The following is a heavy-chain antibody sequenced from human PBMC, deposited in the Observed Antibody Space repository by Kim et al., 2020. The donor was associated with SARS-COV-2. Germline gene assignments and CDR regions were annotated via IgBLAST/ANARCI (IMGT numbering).Heavy chain of an antibody. CDR1: GFTFSSYS. CDR2: ISSSSSTI. CDR3: ARDLGHCGGDCSGPEYYYGLDV. J-gene: IGHJ6*02. Sequence: GGSLRLSCAASGFTFSSYSMNWVRQAPGKGLEWVSYISSSSSTIYYADSVKGRFTISRDNAKNSLYLQMNSLRDEDTAVYYCARDLGHCGGDCSGPEYYYGLDVWGQGTTVTVSS. D-gene: IGHD2-21*02. V-gene: IGHV3-48*02.